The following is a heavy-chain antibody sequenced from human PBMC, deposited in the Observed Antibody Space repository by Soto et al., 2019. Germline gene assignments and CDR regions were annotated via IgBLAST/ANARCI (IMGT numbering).Heavy chain of an antibody. V-gene: IGHV1-24*01. D-gene: IGHD6-19*01. J-gene: IGHJ3*02. CDR2: FDPEDGET. Sequence: ASVKVSCKVSGYTLTELSMHWVRQAPGKGLEWMGGFDPEDGETIYAQKFQGRVTMTEDTSTDTAYMELSSPRSEDTAVYYCATVRHSSGWNDAFDIWGQGTMVTVSS. CDR3: ATVRHSSGWNDAFDI. CDR1: GYTLTELS.